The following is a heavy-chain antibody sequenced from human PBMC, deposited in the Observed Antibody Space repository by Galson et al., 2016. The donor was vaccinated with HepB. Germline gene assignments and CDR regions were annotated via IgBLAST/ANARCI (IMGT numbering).Heavy chain of an antibody. V-gene: IGHV3-72*01. D-gene: IGHD3-22*01. Sequence: SLRLSCAASGFTFINAWMNWVRQAPGKGLEWVGRSRNKAASYTPEYAASVKGRFIISRDDSRNSLFLQMNSLKTEDTAVYYCARLHYDGSVFHPFDCWGQGTLVTVST. CDR3: ARLHYDGSVFHPFDC. CDR1: GFTFINAW. CDR2: SRNKAASYTP. J-gene: IGHJ4*02.